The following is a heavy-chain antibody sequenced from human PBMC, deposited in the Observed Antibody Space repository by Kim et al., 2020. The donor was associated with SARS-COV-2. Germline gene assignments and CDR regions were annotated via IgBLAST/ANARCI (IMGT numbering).Heavy chain of an antibody. CDR1: GGTFSSYA. Sequence: SVKVSCKASGGTFSSYAISWVRQAPGQGLEWMGGIIPIFGTANYAQKFQGRVTITADESTSTAYMELSSLRSEDTAVYYCARGMPGYSSSWYGPADYWGQGTLVTVSS. J-gene: IGHJ4*02. V-gene: IGHV1-69*13. CDR2: IIPIFGTA. CDR3: ARGMPGYSSSWYGPADY. D-gene: IGHD6-13*01.